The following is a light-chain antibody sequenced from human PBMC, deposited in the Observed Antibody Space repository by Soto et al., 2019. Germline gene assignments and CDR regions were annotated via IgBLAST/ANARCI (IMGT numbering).Light chain of an antibody. J-gene: IGKJ1*01. CDR1: QRIGSY. V-gene: IGKV1-39*01. Sequence: DIQWTQSPSFLSASVGDRVTITCRASQRIGSYVNWYQQKPGKAPNLXXSAATNLEDGVPSRFSGGGSWTDFSLSVSSLQPEDFATYDCQQSYSIPVWTFGQGTKVDIK. CDR3: QQSYSIPVWT. CDR2: AAT.